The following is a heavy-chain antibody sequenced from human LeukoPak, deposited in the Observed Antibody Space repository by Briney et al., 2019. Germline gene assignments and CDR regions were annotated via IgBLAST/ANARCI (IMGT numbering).Heavy chain of an antibody. CDR3: AKAYRPFDDTASMDV. CDR2: ISGTGGNT. V-gene: IGHV3-23*01. D-gene: IGHD3-9*01. Sequence: PGGSLRLSCAASGFTFSDYAMSWVRQAPGKGLEWVSAISGTGGNTFYVDSVKGRFTIFRDKSRNTLYMQMNSLRVEDTALYYCAKAYRPFDDTASMDVWGQGTTVTVSS. J-gene: IGHJ6*02. CDR1: GFTFSDYA.